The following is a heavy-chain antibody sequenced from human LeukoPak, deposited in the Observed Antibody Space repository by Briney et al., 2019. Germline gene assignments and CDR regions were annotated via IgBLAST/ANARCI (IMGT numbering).Heavy chain of an antibody. CDR3: AKMGKYSGSYYVY. D-gene: IGHD1-26*01. V-gene: IGHV3-23*01. Sequence: PGGSLRLSCAASGFTFSSYAMSWVRQAPGKGLVWVSAISGSGGSTYYADSVKGRFTISRDNSKNTLYLQMNSLRAEDTAVYYCAKMGKYSGSYYVYWGQGTLVTVSS. CDR2: ISGSGGST. CDR1: GFTFSSYA. J-gene: IGHJ4*02.